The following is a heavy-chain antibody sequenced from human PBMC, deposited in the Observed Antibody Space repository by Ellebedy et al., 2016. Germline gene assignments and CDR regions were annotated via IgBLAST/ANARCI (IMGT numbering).Heavy chain of an antibody. J-gene: IGHJ4*02. CDR3: ARMGRSGSYDY. D-gene: IGHD1-26*01. V-gene: IGHV4-34*01. CDR2: INHSGST. Sequence: SETLSLTXAVYGGSFSGYCWSWIRQPPGKGLEWIGEINHSGSTNYNPSLKSRVTISVDTSKNQFSLKLSSVTAADTAVYYCARMGRSGSYDYWGQGTLVTVSS. CDR1: GGSFSGYC.